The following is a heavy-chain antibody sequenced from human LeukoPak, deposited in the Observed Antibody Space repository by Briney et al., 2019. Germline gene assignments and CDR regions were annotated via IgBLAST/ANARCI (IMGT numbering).Heavy chain of an antibody. CDR1: GFTFSSYA. V-gene: IGHV3-33*08. CDR2: IWYDGSSK. D-gene: IGHD3-16*02. CDR3: ARDFELSH. J-gene: IGHJ4*02. Sequence: GGSLRLSCAASGFTFSSYAMHWVRQAPGKGLEWVALIWYDGSSKHYADSVRGRFTISRDNSKNTLYLQMNSLRAEDTAVYYCARDFELSHWGQGTLVTVSS.